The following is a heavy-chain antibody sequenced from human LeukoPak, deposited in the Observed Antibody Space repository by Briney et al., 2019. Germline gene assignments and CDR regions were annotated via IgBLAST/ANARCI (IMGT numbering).Heavy chain of an antibody. CDR2: IYTSGST. J-gene: IGHJ3*02. Sequence: SETLSLTCTVSGGSISSYYWSWIRQPPGKGLEWIGYIYTSGSTNYSPSLKSRVTISVDTSKNQFFLKLSSVTAADTAVYYCARHPYSSSWYSWAFDIWGQGTMVTVSS. D-gene: IGHD6-13*01. CDR3: ARHPYSSSWYSWAFDI. CDR1: GGSISSYY. V-gene: IGHV4-4*09.